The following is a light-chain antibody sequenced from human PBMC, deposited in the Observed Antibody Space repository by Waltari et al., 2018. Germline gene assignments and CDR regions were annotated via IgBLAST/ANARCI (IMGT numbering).Light chain of an antibody. Sequence: EIVLTQSPGTLSFSPGERATLSCRASQSVSKYLAWYQQKPGQAPRILIYDASTRATGIPDRFSGSGWGTDFSLTISRLEPEDFAVYYCQKYGTLPATFGQGTKVQ. CDR3: QKYGTLPAT. J-gene: IGKJ1*01. CDR2: DAS. CDR1: QSVSKY. V-gene: IGKV3-20*01.